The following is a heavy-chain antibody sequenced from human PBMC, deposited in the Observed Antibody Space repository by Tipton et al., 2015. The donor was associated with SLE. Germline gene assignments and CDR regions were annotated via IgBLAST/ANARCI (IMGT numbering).Heavy chain of an antibody. CDR2: FYHSGGT. V-gene: IGHV4-38-2*02. CDR1: GYSISSGYY. Sequence: TLSLTCTVSGYSISSGYYWGWIRQPPGKGLEWIGRFYHSGGTYYNPSLKSRLPISVDTPKNQFSLKLSSVTAADAAVYYCARDRIAAAGCFDYWGQGTLVPVSS. CDR3: ARDRIAAAGCFDY. D-gene: IGHD6-13*01. J-gene: IGHJ4*02.